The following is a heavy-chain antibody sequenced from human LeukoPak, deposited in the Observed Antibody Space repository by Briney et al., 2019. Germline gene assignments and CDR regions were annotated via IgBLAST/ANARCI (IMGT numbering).Heavy chain of an antibody. D-gene: IGHD1-14*01. J-gene: IGHJ4*02. CDR2: IGPTGTDR. Sequence: PGGSLRLSCAASGFTFSSCGFNWVRQAPGKGLEWVSSIGPTGTDRYYADSVRGRFTISSDNAKNSMYMQMDSLRDEDTAVYYCATETIGRHYDYWGQGTLLTVSS. CDR3: ATETIGRHYDY. CDR1: GFTFSSCG. V-gene: IGHV3-21*01.